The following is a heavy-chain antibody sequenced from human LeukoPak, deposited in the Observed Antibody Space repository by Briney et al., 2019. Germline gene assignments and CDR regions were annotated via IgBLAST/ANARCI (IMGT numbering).Heavy chain of an antibody. Sequence: PGGSLRLSCVASGFTFSSYWMSWVRQAPGKGLEWVANIKQDGSEKYYVDSVKGRFTISRDNAKNSLYLQVNSLRAEDTAVYYCASDPSGSLNHFYYMDVWGKGTTVTVSS. J-gene: IGHJ6*03. CDR1: GFTFSSYW. CDR3: ASDPSGSLNHFYYMDV. D-gene: IGHD1-26*01. CDR2: IKQDGSEK. V-gene: IGHV3-7*01.